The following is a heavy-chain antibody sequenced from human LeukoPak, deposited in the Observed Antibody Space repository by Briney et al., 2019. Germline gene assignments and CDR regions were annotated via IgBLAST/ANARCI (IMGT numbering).Heavy chain of an antibody. CDR2: IHYSGNT. CDR1: GASISDYY. Sequence: SETLSLTCTVSGASISDYYWSWIRQPPGKGLEWIGYIHYSGNTKYNSSLKSRVTTSVDTSRSQFSLKLSSVTAADTAVYYCARGVGCSGGSCYSVYWLDPWGQGTLVTVSS. V-gene: IGHV4-59*01. CDR3: ARGVGCSGGSCYSVYWLDP. D-gene: IGHD2-15*01. J-gene: IGHJ5*02.